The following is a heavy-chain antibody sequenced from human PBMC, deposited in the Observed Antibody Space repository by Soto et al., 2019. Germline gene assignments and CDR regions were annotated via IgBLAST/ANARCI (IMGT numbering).Heavy chain of an antibody. CDR3: ARIQFYHFWTGSVPMDV. CDR1: GGSVSSGRYQ. CDR2: IYYTGTT. V-gene: IGHV4-61*01. Sequence: SETLSLTCTVSGGSVSSGRYQWSWIRQSPGKGLEWIGYIYYTGTTNYNPSLKSRVTISVDTSKNQFSLKLTSVTAADTALYFCARIQFYHFWTGSVPMDVWGQGTSVTVSS. D-gene: IGHD3-3*01. J-gene: IGHJ6*02.